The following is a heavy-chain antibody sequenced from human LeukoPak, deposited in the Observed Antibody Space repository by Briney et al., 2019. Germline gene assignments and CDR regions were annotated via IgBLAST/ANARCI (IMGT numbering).Heavy chain of an antibody. Sequence: GGSLRLSCAASGFTFSSYAMSWVRQAPGKGLEWVSAISGSGGTIYYADSVQGRFTISRDNAKNSLYLQMNSLSAEDTAVYYCARAQKYSYDAFDIWGQGTMVTVSS. D-gene: IGHD4-11*01. V-gene: IGHV3-23*01. CDR2: ISGSGGTI. CDR3: ARAQKYSYDAFDI. CDR1: GFTFSSYA. J-gene: IGHJ3*02.